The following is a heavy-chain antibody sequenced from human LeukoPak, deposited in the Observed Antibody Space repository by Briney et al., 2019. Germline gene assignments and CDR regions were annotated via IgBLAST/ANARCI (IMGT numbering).Heavy chain of an antibody. CDR1: GGSISSGGYS. D-gene: IGHD5-18*01. Sequence: PSETLSLTCAVSGGSISSGGYSWSWIRQPPGKGLEWIGYIYHSGSTYYNPSLKSRVTISVDRSKNQLSLKLSSVTAADAAVYYCARDLKFRGYSYGYDYWGQGTLVTVSS. J-gene: IGHJ4*02. V-gene: IGHV4-30-2*01. CDR2: IYHSGST. CDR3: ARDLKFRGYSYGYDY.